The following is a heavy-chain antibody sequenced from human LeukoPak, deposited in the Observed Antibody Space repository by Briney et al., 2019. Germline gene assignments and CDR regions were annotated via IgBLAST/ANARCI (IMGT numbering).Heavy chain of an antibody. CDR1: GFTFSSYS. Sequence: GGSLRLSCAASGFTFSSYSMNWVRQAPGEGLEWVSSISSSSSYIYYADSVKGRFTISRDNAKNSLYLQMNSLRAEDTAVYYCASIPYDYVWGSYRYPNDAFDIWGQGTMVTVSS. J-gene: IGHJ3*02. CDR2: ISSSSSYI. V-gene: IGHV3-21*01. D-gene: IGHD3-16*02. CDR3: ASIPYDYVWGSYRYPNDAFDI.